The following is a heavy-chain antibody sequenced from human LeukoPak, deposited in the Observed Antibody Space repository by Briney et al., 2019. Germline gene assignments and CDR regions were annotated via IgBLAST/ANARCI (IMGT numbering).Heavy chain of an antibody. Sequence: GASVKVSCEASGYTFTSYAMNWVRQAPGQGLEWMGWINTNTGNPTYAQGFTGRFVFSLDTSVSTAYLQISSLKAEDTAVYYCARDHGCSGGSCYPALRTLNWFDPWGQGTLVTVSS. D-gene: IGHD2-15*01. V-gene: IGHV7-4-1*02. J-gene: IGHJ5*02. CDR2: INTNTGNP. CDR3: ARDHGCSGGSCYPALRTLNWFDP. CDR1: GYTFTSYA.